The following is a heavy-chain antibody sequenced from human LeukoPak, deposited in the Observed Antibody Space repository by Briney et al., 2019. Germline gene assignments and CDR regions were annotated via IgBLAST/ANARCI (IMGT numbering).Heavy chain of an antibody. J-gene: IGHJ6*02. V-gene: IGHV1-18*01. CDR2: ICAYNANN. CDR3: ARDRSCQSFGYYYGMDV. CDR1: VYTSTDYG. Sequence: GASVWVSPEASVYTSTDYGISWVREAPGQGPGWGGWICAYNANNKYEQNLQSRVTMTTDTSTSTAYMELRSLRSDDTAVYCCARDRSCQSFGYYYGMDVWGQGTTVTVSS. D-gene: IGHD3-3*01.